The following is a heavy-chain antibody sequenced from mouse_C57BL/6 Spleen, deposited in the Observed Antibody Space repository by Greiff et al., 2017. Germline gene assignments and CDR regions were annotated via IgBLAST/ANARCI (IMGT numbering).Heavy chain of an antibody. Sequence: QVQLQQPGAELVKPGASVKLSCKASGYTFTSYWMQWVKQRPGQGLEWIGEIDPSDSYTNYNQKFKGKATLTVDTSSSTAYMQLSSLTSEDSAVYYCARWGYDYDMNWGQGTTLTVSS. CDR1: GYTFTSYW. CDR2: IDPSDSYT. J-gene: IGHJ2*01. D-gene: IGHD2-4*01. CDR3: ARWGYDYDMN. V-gene: IGHV1-50*01.